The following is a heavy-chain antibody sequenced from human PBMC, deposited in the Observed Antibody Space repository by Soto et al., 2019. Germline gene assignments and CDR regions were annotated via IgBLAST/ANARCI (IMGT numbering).Heavy chain of an antibody. D-gene: IGHD2-2*01. CDR2: ISYDGSNK. J-gene: IGHJ6*02. CDR3: ARELGDCSSTSCHQNPSYYGMDV. CDR1: GFTFSSYA. V-gene: IGHV3-30-3*01. Sequence: GGSLRLSCASSGFTFSSYAMHWVRPAPGKGLEWVAVISYDGSNKYYADSVKGRFTISRDNSKNTLYLQMNSLRAEDTAVYYCARELGDCSSTSCHQNPSYYGMDVWGQGTTVTVSS.